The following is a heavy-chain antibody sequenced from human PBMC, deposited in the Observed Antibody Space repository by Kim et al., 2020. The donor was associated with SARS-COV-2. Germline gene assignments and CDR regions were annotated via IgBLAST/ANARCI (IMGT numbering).Heavy chain of an antibody. D-gene: IGHD3-10*01. CDR2: GTTT. CDR3: TRGINGAY. J-gene: IGHJ4*02. V-gene: IGHV3-23*01. Sequence: GTTTYYADTVEGRFTISRDNSRNILYLQMNRLRAEETAVYYCTRGINGAYWGQGALVTVSA.